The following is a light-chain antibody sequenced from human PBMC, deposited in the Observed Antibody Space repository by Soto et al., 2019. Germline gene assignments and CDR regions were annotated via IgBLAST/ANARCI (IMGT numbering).Light chain of an antibody. V-gene: IGKV3-20*01. Sequence: DIVLTQSPGTLSLSPGERATLSCRASQSVSSSYLAWYQQKPGQAPRLLIYGASSRDTGIPDRFSGSGSGTDFTLTISRLEPEDFSVYYCQQYGSSGYTFGQGTKLEIK. CDR2: GAS. CDR1: QSVSSSY. CDR3: QQYGSSGYT. J-gene: IGKJ2*01.